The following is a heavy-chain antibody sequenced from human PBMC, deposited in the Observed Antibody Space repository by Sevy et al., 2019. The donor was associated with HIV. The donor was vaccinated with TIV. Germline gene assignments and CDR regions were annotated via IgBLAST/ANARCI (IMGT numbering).Heavy chain of an antibody. CDR1: GFTFSSYS. V-gene: IGHV3-21*01. CDR3: ARVGYSYGYEDY. D-gene: IGHD5-18*01. J-gene: IGHJ4*02. CDR2: ISSSSSYI. Sequence: GGSLRLSCAASGFTFSSYSMNWVRQAPGKGLEWVSSISSSSSYIYYADSVKGRFTISRDNAKNSLYLQMNSLRAEDTAVYYCARVGYSYGYEDYWGQRTLVTVSS.